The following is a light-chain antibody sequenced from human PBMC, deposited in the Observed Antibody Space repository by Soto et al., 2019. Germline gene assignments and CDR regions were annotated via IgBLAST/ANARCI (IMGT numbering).Light chain of an antibody. V-gene: IGKV3-15*01. Sequence: EIVMTQSPATLSVSPGERATLSCRASQSVNSNLAWYQQIPGQAPRLLIYGASTRATGIPARFSGGGSGTDFTLTISSLQSEDFAVYYCQQYNNWPPWTFGQGTKVDIK. CDR3: QQYNNWPPWT. CDR1: QSVNSN. J-gene: IGKJ1*01. CDR2: GAS.